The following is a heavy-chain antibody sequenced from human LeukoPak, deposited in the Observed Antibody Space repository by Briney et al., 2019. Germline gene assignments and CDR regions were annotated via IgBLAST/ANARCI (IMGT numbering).Heavy chain of an antibody. Sequence: GGSLRLSCAASGFAFSTYAMHWVRQGPGKGLEYVSVISSDGGSTYYANSVKGRFTISRDNSKNTLYLQMVSLRADDMAVYYCARGRGLKSYYFYMDVWGKGTTVPVSS. CDR3: ARGRGLKSYYFYMDV. J-gene: IGHJ6*03. D-gene: IGHD5-24*01. CDR2: ISSDGGST. CDR1: GFAFSTYA. V-gene: IGHV3-64*01.